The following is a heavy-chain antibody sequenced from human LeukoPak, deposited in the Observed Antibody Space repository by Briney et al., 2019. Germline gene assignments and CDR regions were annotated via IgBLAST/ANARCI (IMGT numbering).Heavy chain of an antibody. Sequence: ASVKVSCKASGYTFTSYGISWVRQAPGQGLEWMGWISAYNGNTNYAQKLQGRVTMTTGTSTSTAYMELRSLRSDDTAVYYCARDRGRVVPAATLHWFDPWGQGTLSPSPQ. CDR1: GYTFTSYG. V-gene: IGHV1-18*01. CDR3: ARDRGRVVPAATLHWFDP. J-gene: IGHJ5*02. D-gene: IGHD2-2*01. CDR2: ISAYNGNT.